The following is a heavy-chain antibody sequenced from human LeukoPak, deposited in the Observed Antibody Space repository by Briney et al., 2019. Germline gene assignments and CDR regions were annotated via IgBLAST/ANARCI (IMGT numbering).Heavy chain of an antibody. D-gene: IGHD6-13*01. CDR3: ARGGIAAGNNWFDP. V-gene: IGHV3-21*01. CDR1: GFTFSSYS. J-gene: IGHJ5*02. CDR2: ISSSSSYI. Sequence: GGSLRLSCAASGFTFSSYSMNWVRQAPGKGLEWASSISSSSSYIYYADSVKGRFTISRDNAKNSLYLQMNSLRAEDTAVYYCARGGIAAGNNWFDPWGQGTLVTVSS.